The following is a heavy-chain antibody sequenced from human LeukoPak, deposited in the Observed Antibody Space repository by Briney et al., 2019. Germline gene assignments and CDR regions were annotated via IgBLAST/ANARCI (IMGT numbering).Heavy chain of an antibody. CDR1: GGSISSSNYY. CDR3: ARGLQYYYCYYMDV. J-gene: IGHJ6*03. CDR2: IYYSGST. V-gene: IGHV4-39*07. Sequence: SETLSLTCTVSGGSISSSNYYWGWIRRPPGKGLEWIGSIYYSGSTNYNPSLKSRVTISVDTSKNQFSLKLSSVTAADTAVYYCARGLQYYYCYYMDVWGKGTTVTVSS.